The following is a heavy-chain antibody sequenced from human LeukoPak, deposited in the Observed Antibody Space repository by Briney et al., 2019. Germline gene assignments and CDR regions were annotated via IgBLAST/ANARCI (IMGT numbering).Heavy chain of an antibody. CDR2: ISSSCSTI. D-gene: IGHD1-26*01. J-gene: IGHJ4*02. V-gene: IGHV3-48*03. CDR1: GFTLSSYE. Sequence: GGSLRLSCAASGFTLSSYEMNWVRQAPGKGLEWVSYISSSCSTIYYADSVKGRFTISRDNAKNSLYLQMNSLRAEDTAVYYCAVQGASDYWGQGTLVTVSS. CDR3: AVQGASDY.